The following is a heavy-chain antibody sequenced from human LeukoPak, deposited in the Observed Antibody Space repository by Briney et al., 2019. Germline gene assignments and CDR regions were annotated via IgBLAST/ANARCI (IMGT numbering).Heavy chain of an antibody. CDR2: IYYSGST. CDR3: ARDPQYYDFWSGYGYYGMDV. Sequence: SETLSLTCTVSGGSVSSGSYYWSWIRQPPGKGLEWIGYIYYSGSTNYNPSLKSRVTISVDTSKNQFSLKLSSVTAADTAVYYCARDPQYYDFWSGYGYYGMDVWGQGITVTVSS. CDR1: GGSVSSGSYY. J-gene: IGHJ6*02. V-gene: IGHV4-61*01. D-gene: IGHD3-3*01.